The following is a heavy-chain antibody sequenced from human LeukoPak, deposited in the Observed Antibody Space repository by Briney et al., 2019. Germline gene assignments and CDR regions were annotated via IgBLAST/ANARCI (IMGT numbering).Heavy chain of an antibody. D-gene: IGHD3-22*01. CDR3: ATTWYYDSRGYLFDD. CDR1: GVPISTYY. V-gene: IGHV4-59*01. J-gene: IGHJ4*01. Sequence: SETLSLACSVSGVPISTYYWSWLRQSPGKGLEWIAYVYYNGDIMYNPSLKSRVTISLDTSKNQFSLSMTSVTAADTAVYFCATTWYYDSRGYLFDDWGHGTLVTVSS. CDR2: VYYNGDI.